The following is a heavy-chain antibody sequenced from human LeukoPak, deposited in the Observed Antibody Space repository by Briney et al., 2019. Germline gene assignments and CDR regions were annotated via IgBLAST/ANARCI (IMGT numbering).Heavy chain of an antibody. CDR3: ARDESSYAIDY. CDR1: GFTASSYW. Sequence: PGGSLRLSCVASGFTASSYWMSWVRQAPGKGLEWVANIKQDGSEKYYVDSVKGRFTISRDNAKNSLYLQMNSLRAEDTAVYYCARDESSYAIDYWGQGTLVTVSS. D-gene: IGHD2-2*01. CDR2: IKQDGSEK. J-gene: IGHJ4*02. V-gene: IGHV3-7*03.